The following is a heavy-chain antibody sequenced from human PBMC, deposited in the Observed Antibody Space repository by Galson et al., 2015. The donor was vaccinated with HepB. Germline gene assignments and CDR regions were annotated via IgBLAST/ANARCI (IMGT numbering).Heavy chain of an antibody. J-gene: IGHJ3*01. CDR2: IYYSGST. V-gene: IGHV4-39*01. D-gene: IGHD6-19*01. CDR3: ARLLLGAVADP. CDR1: GGSISSSSYY. Sequence: SETLSLTCTVSGGSISSSSYYWGWIRQPPGEGLEWIGSIYYSGSTYYNPSLKSRVTISVDTSKNQFSLKLSSVTAADTAVYYCARLLLGAVADPWGQGTMVTVSS.